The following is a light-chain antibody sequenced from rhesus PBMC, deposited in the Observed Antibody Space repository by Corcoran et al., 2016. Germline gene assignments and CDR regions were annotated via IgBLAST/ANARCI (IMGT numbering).Light chain of an antibody. CDR2: AAS. Sequence: DIQMTQSPSSLSASVGDRVTITCRASQGISDYLNWYKQKPGKAPKRLSYAASSLESGVPSRFSGSGSGTDFTLPISSLPPEDFAAYYCLQGYSTPLTFGGGTKVEIK. CDR3: LQGYSTPLT. J-gene: IGKJ4*01. V-gene: IGKV1-36*02. CDR1: QGISDY.